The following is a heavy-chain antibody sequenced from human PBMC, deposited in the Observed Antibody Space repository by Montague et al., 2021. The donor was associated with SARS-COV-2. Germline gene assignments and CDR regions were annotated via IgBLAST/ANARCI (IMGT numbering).Heavy chain of an antibody. V-gene: IGHV3-48*03. CDR3: TRDYRSIVGDGLDI. J-gene: IGHJ3*02. CDR1: GFTFSNYD. D-gene: IGHD3-16*02. Sequence: SLRLSCAASGFTFSNYDMSWVRQAPGKGPEWISYISTSAYTTSYAGSVKGRFTISRGNGKNSLYLQMNSLRVEDTAVYYCTRDYRSIVGDGLDIWGQGTKVTVSS. CDR2: ISTSAYTT.